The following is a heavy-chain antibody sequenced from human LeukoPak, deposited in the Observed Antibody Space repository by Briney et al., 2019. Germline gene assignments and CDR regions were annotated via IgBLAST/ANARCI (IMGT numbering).Heavy chain of an antibody. CDR1: GFRFSDYS. CDR3: ATESSLSN. V-gene: IGHV3-30*03. D-gene: IGHD2/OR15-2a*01. J-gene: IGHJ4*02. Sequence: GGSLRLSCAASGFRFSDYSMNWVRQAPGKGLEWVGDISYDGTYASYAASVRGRFTISRDNSKNTLYLQMNSLRTEDTAVYYCATESSLSNWGLGTLVTVSS. CDR2: ISYDGTYA.